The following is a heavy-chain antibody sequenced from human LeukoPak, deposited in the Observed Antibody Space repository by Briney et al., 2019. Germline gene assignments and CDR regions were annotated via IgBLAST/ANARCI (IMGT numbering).Heavy chain of an antibody. CDR1: GYSFTSYW. CDR2: IYPGDSDT. V-gene: IGHV5-51*01. Sequence: GESLKISYKGSGYSFTSYWIGWVRQMPGKGLEWMGIIYPGDSDTRYSPSFQGQVTISADKSIRTAYLQWSSLKASDTAMYYCALDYYGSGSFEAPCFDYWGQGTLVTVSS. CDR3: ALDYYGSGSFEAPCFDY. D-gene: IGHD3-10*01. J-gene: IGHJ4*02.